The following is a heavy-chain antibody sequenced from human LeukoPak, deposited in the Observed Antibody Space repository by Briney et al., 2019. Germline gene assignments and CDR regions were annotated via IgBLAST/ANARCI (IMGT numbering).Heavy chain of an antibody. J-gene: IGHJ4*02. CDR2: IYASGST. Sequence: SETLSLTCTVSGGSISSYYWSWIRQPAGKGLEWIGRIYASGSTNYSPSLKSRVTMSVDTSKNQFSLKLSSVTAADTAVYYCAREGAARNFDYWGQGILVTVSS. CDR3: AREGAARNFDY. D-gene: IGHD6-6*01. V-gene: IGHV4-4*07. CDR1: GGSISSYY.